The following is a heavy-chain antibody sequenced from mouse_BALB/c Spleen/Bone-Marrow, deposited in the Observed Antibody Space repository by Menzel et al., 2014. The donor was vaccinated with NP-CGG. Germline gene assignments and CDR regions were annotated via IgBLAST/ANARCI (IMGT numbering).Heavy chain of an antibody. CDR2: IAPGSGNT. J-gene: IGHJ4*01. V-gene: IGHV1S41*01. Sequence: DLVKPGASVKLSCKASGYTFTSYWINWIKQRPGQGLEWIGRIAPGSGNTYYNEMFKGKATLTVDTSPSTAYIQLSSLSSEDSPVYFCAGSPMITESYAMDYWGQGTSVAVSS. CDR1: GYTFTSYW. CDR3: AGSPMITESYAMDY. D-gene: IGHD2-4*01.